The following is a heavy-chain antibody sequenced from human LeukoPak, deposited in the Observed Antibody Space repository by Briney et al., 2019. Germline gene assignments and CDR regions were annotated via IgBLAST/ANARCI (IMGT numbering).Heavy chain of an antibody. D-gene: IGHD3-3*01. CDR1: GFTFSFYG. V-gene: IGHV3-30*02. CDR2: IRYDGSSK. CDR3: AKDRSDFWSGYSRGCLDN. J-gene: IGHJ4*02. Sequence: PGGSLRLSCAASGFTFSFYGMHWVRQAPGKGLEWVAFIRYDGSSKYYADSVKGRFTISRENSKSTLFLQMNSLRAEDAAVYYCAKDRSDFWSGYSRGCLDNWGQGTLVTVSS.